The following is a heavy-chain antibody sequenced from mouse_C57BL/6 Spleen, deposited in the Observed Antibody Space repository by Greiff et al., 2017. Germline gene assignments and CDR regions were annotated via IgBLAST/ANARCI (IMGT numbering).Heavy chain of an antibody. CDR3: ALITTVVAWYFDY. D-gene: IGHD1-1*01. Sequence: QVQLQQPGAELVRPGSSVKLSCKASGYTITSYWMHWVKQRPIQGLEWIGNIDPSDSETHYNQKFKDKATLTVDKSSSTAYMQLSSLTSEDSAVYYCALITTVVAWYFDYWGQGTTLTVSS. CDR1: GYTITSYW. V-gene: IGHV1-52*01. J-gene: IGHJ2*01. CDR2: IDPSDSET.